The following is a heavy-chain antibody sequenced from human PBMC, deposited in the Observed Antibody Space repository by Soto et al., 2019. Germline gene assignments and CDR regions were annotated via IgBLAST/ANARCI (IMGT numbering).Heavy chain of an antibody. V-gene: IGHV5-51*01. Sequence: GESLKISCQGSGYHFTNDWAGCVRPLHGRGLEWMGIIHPGDSDTRYSPFFQGQVTISADKSISTAYLQWSSLKASDTAMYYCARHNRYSSTWFEGWFDPWGQGTLVTVSS. J-gene: IGHJ5*02. CDR3: ARHNRYSSTWFEGWFDP. CDR2: IHPGDSDT. CDR1: GYHFTNDW. D-gene: IGHD6-13*01.